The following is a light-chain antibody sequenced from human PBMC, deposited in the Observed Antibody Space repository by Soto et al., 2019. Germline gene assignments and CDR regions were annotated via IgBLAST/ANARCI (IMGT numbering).Light chain of an antibody. CDR3: QQRRIWPPLT. Sequence: EVVLTQSPATLSLSPGESATLSCRASQSVDIYLAWYQQKPGQAPRLLIYDAYNRANGIPARFSGSGSGTDFTLTISSLEPEDFAVYYCQQRRIWPPLTFGGGTKVEIK. J-gene: IGKJ4*01. CDR2: DAY. V-gene: IGKV3-11*01. CDR1: QSVDIY.